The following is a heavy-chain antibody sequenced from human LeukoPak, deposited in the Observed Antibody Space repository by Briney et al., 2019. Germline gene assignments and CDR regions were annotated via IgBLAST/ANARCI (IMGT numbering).Heavy chain of an antibody. D-gene: IGHD3-16*02. J-gene: IGHJ4*02. CDR1: GYTFTDYY. CDR3: AREMGGYVWGSYRSYYFDY. Sequence: ASVKVSCKTSGYTFTDYYMHWVRQAPGQGLEWMGWINPNSGGTNYAQKFQGRVTMTRDTSISTAYMELSRLRSDDTAVYYCAREMGGYVWGSYRSYYFDYWGQGTLVTVSS. CDR2: INPNSGGT. V-gene: IGHV1-2*02.